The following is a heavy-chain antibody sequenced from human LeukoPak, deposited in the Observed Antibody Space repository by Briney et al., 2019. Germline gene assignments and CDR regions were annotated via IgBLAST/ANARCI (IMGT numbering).Heavy chain of an antibody. CDR1: GYSISSGYY. CDR3: ARGGRFGGHDAFDI. V-gene: IGHV4-38-2*02. CDR2: IYSSGST. Sequence: SETLSLTCTVSGYSISSGYYWGWIRQPPGKGLEWIGYIYSSGSTNYNPSLKSRVTISIDTSKNQFSLKLSSVTAADTAVYYCARGGRFGGHDAFDIWGQGTMVTVSS. D-gene: IGHD3-10*01. J-gene: IGHJ3*02.